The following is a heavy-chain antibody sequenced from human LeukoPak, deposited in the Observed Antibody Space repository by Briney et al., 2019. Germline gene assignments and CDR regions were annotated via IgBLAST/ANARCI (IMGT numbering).Heavy chain of an antibody. V-gene: IGHV3-48*03. J-gene: IGHJ5*02. CDR3: TTLGYHLDP. D-gene: IGHD3-22*01. CDR1: GFAFSAYE. CDR2: FAGSDTTI. Sequence: PGGSLRLSCAVSGFAFSAYEMNWVRQAPGKGLEWVAYFAGSDTTIYYADSVRGRFTISRDNAKNSLYLQMNSLRAEDTALYYCTTLGYHLDPWGQGTLVTVSS.